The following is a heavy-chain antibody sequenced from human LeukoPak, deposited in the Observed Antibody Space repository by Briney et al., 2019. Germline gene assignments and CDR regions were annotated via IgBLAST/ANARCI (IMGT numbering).Heavy chain of an antibody. CDR3: ARAAGGAMFS. CDR1: GGSIGSGGYS. J-gene: IGHJ4*02. Sequence: PSQTLSLTCAVSGGSIGSGGYSWSWIRQPPGKGLEWIGYIYHSGSTYYNPSLKSRVTISVDRSKNQFSLKLSSVTAADTAVYYCARAAGGAMFSWGQGTLVTVSS. D-gene: IGHD3-16*01. V-gene: IGHV4-30-2*01. CDR2: IYHSGST.